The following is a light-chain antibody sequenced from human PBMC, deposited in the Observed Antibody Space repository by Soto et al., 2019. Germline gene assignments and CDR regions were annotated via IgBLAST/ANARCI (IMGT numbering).Light chain of an antibody. Sequence: DIQMTQSPSSLSASVGDRVTITCRASQGIRNDLGWYQQKPGKAPKRLIYKASNLQSGVPSRFSGSGSGTDFTLTISSLEPEDSATYYCQQSHSAVTFGQGTRLEIK. CDR1: QGIRND. CDR2: KAS. V-gene: IGKV1-39*01. CDR3: QQSHSAVT. J-gene: IGKJ5*01.